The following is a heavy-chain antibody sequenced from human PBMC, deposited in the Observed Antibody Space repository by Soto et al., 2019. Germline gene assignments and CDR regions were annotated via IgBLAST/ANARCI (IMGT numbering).Heavy chain of an antibody. J-gene: IGHJ3*02. D-gene: IGHD3-3*01. CDR1: GGTFSSYA. Sequence: SVKVSCKASGGTFSSYAISWVRQAPGQGLEWMGGIIPTFGTANYAQKFQGRVTITADESTSTAYMGLSSLRSEDTAVYYCAGRRATIFGVAGSDAFDIWGQGTMVTV. CDR3: AGRRATIFGVAGSDAFDI. CDR2: IIPTFGTA. V-gene: IGHV1-69*13.